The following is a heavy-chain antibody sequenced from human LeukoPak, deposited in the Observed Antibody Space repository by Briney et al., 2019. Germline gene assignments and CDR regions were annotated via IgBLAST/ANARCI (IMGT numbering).Heavy chain of an antibody. CDR1: GNIFTSYG. CDR2: ISGYNGNT. J-gene: IGHJ3*02. V-gene: IGHV1-18*01. D-gene: IGHD4-17*01. Sequence: GASVKVSCKASGNIFTSYGISWVRQAPGQGLEWMGWISGYNGNTNYAQRFQGRVTMTTDTSTNTAYMELRSLRSDDTAVYYCARSGRLRSDAFDIWGQGTMVTVSS. CDR3: ARSGRLRSDAFDI.